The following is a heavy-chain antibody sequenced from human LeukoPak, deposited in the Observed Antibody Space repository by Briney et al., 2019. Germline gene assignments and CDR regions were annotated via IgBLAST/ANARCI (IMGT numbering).Heavy chain of an antibody. V-gene: IGHV4-59*01. CDR2: IYYSGST. D-gene: IGHD6-13*01. J-gene: IGHJ4*02. CDR1: GGSNSSYY. Sequence: RTSETLSLTCTVSGGSNSSYYWSWIRQPPGKGLEWIGYIYYSGSTNYNPSLKSRVTISVDTSKNQFSLKLSSVTAADTAVYYCAREAIAAAGGVIDYWGQGTLVTVSS. CDR3: AREAIAAAGGVIDY.